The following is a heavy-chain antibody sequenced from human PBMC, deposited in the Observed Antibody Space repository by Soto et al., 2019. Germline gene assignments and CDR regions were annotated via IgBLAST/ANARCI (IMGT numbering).Heavy chain of an antibody. V-gene: IGHV4-39*01. CDR2: IYYSGST. D-gene: IGHD2-21*02. J-gene: IGHJ4*02. CDR1: GDSINNRSYY. Sequence: PSETLSLTCTVTGDSINNRSYYWGWIRQPPGKGLEWIGSIYYSGSTYNNPSLKSRVSMSVGTSKNQFSLKLRSVTAADTALYYCARQRTSVVTQAYFDSWGQGSLVTVSS. CDR3: ARQRTSVVTQAYFDS.